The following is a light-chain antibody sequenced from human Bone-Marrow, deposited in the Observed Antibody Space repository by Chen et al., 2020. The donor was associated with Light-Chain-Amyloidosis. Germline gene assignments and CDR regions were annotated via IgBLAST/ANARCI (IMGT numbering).Light chain of an antibody. CDR2: AAS. V-gene: IGKV1-39*01. CDR1: QSISSY. Sequence: DIQMTQSPSSLSASVGDRVTITCRASQSISSYLNWYQQKPGKAPKLLIYAASSLQSGVPSRFSGSGSGTEVTLTISSLQPEDFATYYCQQSYSTPLYTFGQGTKLEIK. CDR3: QQSYSTPLYT. J-gene: IGKJ2*01.